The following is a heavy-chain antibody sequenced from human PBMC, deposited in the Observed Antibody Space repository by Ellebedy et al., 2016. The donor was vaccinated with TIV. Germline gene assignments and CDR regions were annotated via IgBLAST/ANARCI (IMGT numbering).Heavy chain of an antibody. J-gene: IGHJ4*02. D-gene: IGHD6-19*01. CDR1: GYTFTSYG. CDR2: ISAYNGNT. CDR3: ARDGLAVAGIGYFFDY. Sequence: ASVKVSXXASGYTFTSYGISWVRQAPGQGLEWMGWISAYNGNTNYAQKLQGRVTMTTDTSTSTAYMELRSLRSDDTAVYYCARDGLAVAGIGYFFDYWGQGTLVTVSS. V-gene: IGHV1-18*01.